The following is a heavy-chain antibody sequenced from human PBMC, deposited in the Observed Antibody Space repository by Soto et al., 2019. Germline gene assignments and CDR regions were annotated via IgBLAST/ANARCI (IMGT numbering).Heavy chain of an antibody. J-gene: IGHJ6*02. CDR1: GGSFSGYY. CDR3: ARLRFLEWLRYYYYGMDV. V-gene: IGHV4-34*01. D-gene: IGHD3-3*01. CDR2: INDSGST. Sequence: SETLSLTCAVYGGSFSGYYWSWVRQPPGKGLEWIGEINDSGSTNYNPSLKSRVTISVDTSKNQFSLKLSSVTAADTAVYYCARLRFLEWLRYYYYGMDVWGQGTTVTVSS.